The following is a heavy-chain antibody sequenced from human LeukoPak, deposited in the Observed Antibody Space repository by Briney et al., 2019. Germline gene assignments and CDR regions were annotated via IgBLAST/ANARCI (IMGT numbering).Heavy chain of an antibody. V-gene: IGHV4-59*01. Sequence: SETLSLTCAVYGGSFSGYYWSWIRQPPGKGLEWIGYIYYSGSTNYNPSLKSRVTISVDTSKNQFSLKLSSVTAADTAVYYCARDRGYCSGGSCYYYGMDVWGQGTTVTVSS. CDR3: ARDRGYCSGGSCYYYGMDV. J-gene: IGHJ6*02. D-gene: IGHD2-15*01. CDR2: IYYSGST. CDR1: GGSFSGYY.